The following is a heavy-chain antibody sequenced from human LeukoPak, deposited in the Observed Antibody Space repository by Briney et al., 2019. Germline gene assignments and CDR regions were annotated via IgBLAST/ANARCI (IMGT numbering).Heavy chain of an antibody. Sequence: ASVKVSCKASGYTFTSYYMHWVRQAPGQGLEWMGWISGDNDSTNYAQKLQGRVTMTTDTSTSTAYMELRSLKSDDTAVYYCARDGFTTGSHDAFDIWGQGTMVSVSS. CDR2: ISGDNDST. D-gene: IGHD2-8*01. CDR1: GYTFTSYY. CDR3: ARDGFTTGSHDAFDI. V-gene: IGHV1-18*04. J-gene: IGHJ3*02.